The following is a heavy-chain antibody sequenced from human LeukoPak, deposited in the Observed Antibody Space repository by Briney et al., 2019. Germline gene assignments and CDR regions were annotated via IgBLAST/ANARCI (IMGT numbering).Heavy chain of an antibody. CDR3: ARGGREQQLPQIQYYYYYYMDV. V-gene: IGHV3-21*01. D-gene: IGHD6-13*01. Sequence: GGSLRLSCAASGFTFSSYGMNWVRQAPGKGLEWVSSISSSSSYIYYADSVKGRFTISRDNAKNSLYLQMNSLRAEDTAVYYCARGGREQQLPQIQYYYYYYMDVWGKGTTVTVSS. CDR2: ISSSSSYI. J-gene: IGHJ6*03. CDR1: GFTFSSYG.